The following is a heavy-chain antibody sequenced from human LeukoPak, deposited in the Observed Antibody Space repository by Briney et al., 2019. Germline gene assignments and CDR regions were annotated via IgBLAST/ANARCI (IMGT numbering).Heavy chain of an antibody. J-gene: IGHJ4*02. Sequence: GGSLRLSCAASGFTFSSYWMHWVRQAPGKGLVWVSRINSDGSSTSYADSVKGRFTISRDNAKNTLYLQMNSLRAEDTAVYYCVRGGGYSYGTVDYWGQGTLVTVSS. V-gene: IGHV3-74*01. CDR1: GFTFSSYW. CDR3: VRGGGYSYGTVDY. CDR2: INSDGSST. D-gene: IGHD5-18*01.